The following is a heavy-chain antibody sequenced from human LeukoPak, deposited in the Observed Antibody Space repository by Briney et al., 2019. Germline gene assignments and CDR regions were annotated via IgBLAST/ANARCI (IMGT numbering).Heavy chain of an antibody. J-gene: IGHJ6*02. CDR1: GDSVSSNIAA. CDR2: TYYRSKWYN. Sequence: QTLSLTCALSGDSVSSNIAAWNWIRQSPSRGLEWLGRTYYRSKWYNNYAVSVKSRVTINPDTPKNQFSLQLNSVTPEDTAVYYCARDKLAAAYYYYGMDVWGQGTTVTVSS. V-gene: IGHV6-1*01. CDR3: ARDKLAAAYYYYGMDV. D-gene: IGHD1-1*01.